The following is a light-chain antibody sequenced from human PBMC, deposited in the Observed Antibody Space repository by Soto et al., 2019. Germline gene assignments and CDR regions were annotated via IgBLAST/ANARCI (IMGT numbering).Light chain of an antibody. V-gene: IGLV2-14*01. CDR1: SSDVCGYNY. CDR2: DVS. J-gene: IGLJ2*01. CDR3: ILYTSSSTVV. Sequence: HSVLTQPASVSGSPGESITISCTGTSSDVCGYNYVSWYQQHPVKAPKLMIYDVSNRPSGVSNRFSVSKSGNTASLTISGLQYEDEADYYCILYTSSSTVVFGGGTKLTVL.